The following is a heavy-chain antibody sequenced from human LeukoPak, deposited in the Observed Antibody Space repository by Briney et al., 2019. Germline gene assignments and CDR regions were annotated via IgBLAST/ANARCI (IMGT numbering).Heavy chain of an antibody. CDR3: VRDSLYCSSASCYSDAFDI. Sequence: GGSLRLSCAASGFTFSSYSMNWVRQAPGKGLEWVSSISSSSSYIYYADSVKGRFTISRDNAKNSLYLQMNSLRAEDTAVYYCVRDSLYCSSASCYSDAFDIWGQGTMVTVSS. V-gene: IGHV3-21*01. CDR2: ISSSSSYI. J-gene: IGHJ3*02. CDR1: GFTFSSYS. D-gene: IGHD2-2*02.